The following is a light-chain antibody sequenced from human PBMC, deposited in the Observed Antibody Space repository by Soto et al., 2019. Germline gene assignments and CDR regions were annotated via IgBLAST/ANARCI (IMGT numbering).Light chain of an antibody. Sequence: DIQMTQSPSSLSASVGDRVTITCRASHSISSYLNWYQQKLGKAPLLLIYAASRLQSGVPSRFSGSESGTDFTLTISILQAEDFATYYWQQSYSAPFTFGQGTKLEIK. CDR3: QQSYSAPFT. J-gene: IGKJ2*01. CDR1: HSISSY. CDR2: AAS. V-gene: IGKV1-39*01.